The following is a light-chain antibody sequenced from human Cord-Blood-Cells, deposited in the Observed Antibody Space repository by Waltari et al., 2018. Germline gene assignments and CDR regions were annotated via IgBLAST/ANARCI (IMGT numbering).Light chain of an antibody. CDR1: QSVSSSY. Sequence: ELVLTQSPATLSLSPGVRATLSCQASQSVSSSYLACYQQKPGQAPRLLIYGASSRATGIPDRFSGSGSGTDFTLTISRLEPEDFAVYYCQQYGSSPLTFGGGTKVEIK. CDR2: GAS. J-gene: IGKJ4*01. CDR3: QQYGSSPLT. V-gene: IGKV3-20*01.